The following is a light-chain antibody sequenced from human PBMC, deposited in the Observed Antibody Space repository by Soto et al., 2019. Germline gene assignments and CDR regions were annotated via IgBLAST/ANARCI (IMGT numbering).Light chain of an antibody. Sequence: DIQMTQSPSTLSASVGDRVTITCRASHSISTFLAWYQQKPGKAPKLLIYDASSLERGVPSRFSGSGSGTEFTLTISSLQPDDFATYYCQQYSGYSRTFGQGTKVDIK. CDR2: DAS. CDR3: QQYSGYSRT. J-gene: IGKJ1*01. CDR1: HSISTF. V-gene: IGKV1-5*01.